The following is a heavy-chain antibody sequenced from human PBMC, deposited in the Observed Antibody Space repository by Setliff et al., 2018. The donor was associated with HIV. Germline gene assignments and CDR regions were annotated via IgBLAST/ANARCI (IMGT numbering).Heavy chain of an antibody. Sequence: HPGGSLRLSCAASGFIFSNAWMSWVRQAPGKGLEWVANIKRDGTETHYVGSVRGRFTISRDNAKNSLYLQMNSLRAEDTAVYYCVRVDWAFVSDVWGQGTTVT. D-gene: IGHD3-9*01. CDR1: GFIFSNAW. J-gene: IGHJ3*01. CDR3: VRVDWAFVSDV. CDR2: IKRDGTET. V-gene: IGHV3-7*01.